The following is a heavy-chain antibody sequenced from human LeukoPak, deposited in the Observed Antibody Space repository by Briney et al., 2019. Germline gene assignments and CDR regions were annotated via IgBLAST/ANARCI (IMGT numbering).Heavy chain of an antibody. CDR2: INHSGST. Sequence: SETLSLTCTVSGGSISSGGYYWSWIRQPPGKGLEWIGEINHSGSTNYNPSLKSRVTISVDTSKNQFSLKLSSVTAADTAVYYCARAAHYPHWGQGTLVTVSS. J-gene: IGHJ4*02. V-gene: IGHV4-39*07. CDR1: GGSISSGGYY. D-gene: IGHD3-10*01. CDR3: ARAAHYPH.